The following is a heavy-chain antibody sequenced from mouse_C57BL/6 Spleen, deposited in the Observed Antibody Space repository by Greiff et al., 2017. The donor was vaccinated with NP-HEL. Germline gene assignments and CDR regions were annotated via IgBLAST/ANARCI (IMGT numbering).Heavy chain of an antibody. D-gene: IGHD1-1*01. V-gene: IGHV1-64*01. Sequence: QVQLKQSGAELVKPGASVKLSCKASGYTFTSYWMHWVKQRPGQGLEWIGMIHPNSGSTNYNEKFKSKATLTVDKSSSTAYMQLSSLTSEDSAVYYCASPSYYGSSPYAMDYWGQGTSVTVSS. J-gene: IGHJ4*01. CDR2: IHPNSGST. CDR3: ASPSYYGSSPYAMDY. CDR1: GYTFTSYW.